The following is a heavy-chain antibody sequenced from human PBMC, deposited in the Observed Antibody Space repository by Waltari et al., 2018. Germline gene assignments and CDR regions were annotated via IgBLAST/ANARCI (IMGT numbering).Heavy chain of an antibody. V-gene: IGHV3-21*03. D-gene: IGHD3-10*01. CDR1: GFDFSYET. J-gene: IGHJ5*02. Sequence: EVRLAESGGGLVTPGGSLRLSCTASGFDFSYETLNWVRQAPGTGLEWVSSIGGTHSNIFYADSVKGRFTVSRDNAKNSLYLQMDNLRAEDSGLYFCTRDLYGSGGDWFDPWGQGTLVTVSS. CDR3: TRDLYGSGGDWFDP. CDR2: IGGTHSNI.